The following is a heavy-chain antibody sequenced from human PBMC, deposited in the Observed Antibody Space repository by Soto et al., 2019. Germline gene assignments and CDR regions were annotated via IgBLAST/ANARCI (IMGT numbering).Heavy chain of an antibody. CDR3: ARQYGSGSFDY. D-gene: IGHD3-10*01. J-gene: IGHJ4*02. CDR2: IYSGDSDI. Sequence: PGESLKISCKASGYTSTTYWIGWVRQRPGKGLEWMGIIYSGDSDIRYSPSFEGQVTISADTSLSTAYLQWGSLKASDTAMYYCARQYGSGSFDYWGQGTLVTVSS. V-gene: IGHV5-51*01. CDR1: GYTSTTYW.